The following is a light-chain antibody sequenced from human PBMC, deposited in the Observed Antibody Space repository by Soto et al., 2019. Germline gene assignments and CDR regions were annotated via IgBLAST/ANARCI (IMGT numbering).Light chain of an antibody. J-gene: IGLJ1*01. CDR3: CSCAGNSRV. CDR1: SSDVGGYDY. Sequence: QSALTQPRSVSGSPGQSVTLSCTGTSSDVGGYDYVSWYQQHPDKAPKLIIYDVSRRPSGVPDRFSGSKSDNTASLTISGLQAEDDADYYCCSCAGNSRVFGTGTKLTVL. V-gene: IGLV2-11*01. CDR2: DVS.